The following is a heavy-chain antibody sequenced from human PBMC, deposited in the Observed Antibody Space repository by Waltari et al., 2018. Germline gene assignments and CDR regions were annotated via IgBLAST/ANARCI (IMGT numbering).Heavy chain of an antibody. Sequence: EVQLVESGGGLVQPGGSLRLSCAASGFTFNRYWMRWVRQAPGKGLEWVANIKKDGSEKYYVDSVKGRFTISRDNAKNSLYLQMNSLRAEDTAVYYCARPSSSDAFDIWGQGTMVTVSS. CDR3: ARPSSSDAFDI. J-gene: IGHJ3*02. CDR2: IKKDGSEK. V-gene: IGHV3-7*01. CDR1: GFTFNRYW. D-gene: IGHD2-15*01.